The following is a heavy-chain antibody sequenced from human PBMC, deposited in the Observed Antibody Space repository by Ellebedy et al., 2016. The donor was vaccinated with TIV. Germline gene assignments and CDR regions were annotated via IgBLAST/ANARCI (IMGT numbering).Heavy chain of an antibody. D-gene: IGHD6-19*01. CDR2: IRSKAYGGTT. V-gene: IGHV3-49*03. CDR3: TRPGLRWLVGGWFDP. J-gene: IGHJ5*02. CDR1: GFTFGDYA. Sequence: GESLKISXTASGFTFGDYAMSWFRQAPGKGLEWVGFIRSKAYGGTTEYAASVKGRFTISRDDSKSIAYLQMNSLKTEDTAVYYCTRPGLRWLVGGWFDPWGQGTLVTVSS.